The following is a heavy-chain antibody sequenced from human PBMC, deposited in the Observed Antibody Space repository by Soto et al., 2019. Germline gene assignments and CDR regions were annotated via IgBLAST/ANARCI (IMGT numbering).Heavy chain of an antibody. Sequence: QVQLVQSGAEVKKPGASVKVSCKASGYTFTSYGISWVRQAPGQGLEWMGWINVYNGNTNYAQKLQGRVTMNTDTSTSTAYLDLRRLRSDDTAVYFCARDTSRGEYDYWGQGTLVTVSS. J-gene: IGHJ4*02. CDR1: GYTFTSYG. CDR2: INVYNGNT. V-gene: IGHV1-18*01. D-gene: IGHD3-10*01. CDR3: ARDTSRGEYDY.